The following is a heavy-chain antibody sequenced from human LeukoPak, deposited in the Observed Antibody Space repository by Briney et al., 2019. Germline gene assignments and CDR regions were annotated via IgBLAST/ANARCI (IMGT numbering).Heavy chain of an antibody. CDR3: ARTTSSGWYFDY. V-gene: IGHV2-70*04. D-gene: IGHD6-19*01. J-gene: IGHJ4*02. CDR1: GFSLTTSGMR. CDR2: IDWDDDK. Sequence: SGPALVKPTQTLTLTCTFSGFSLTTSGMRVNWIRQPPGKALEWLARIDWDDDKYYRTSLKTRLTISKDTSKNQVVLTMTNMDPVDTATYYCARTTSSGWYFDYWGQGTLVTVSS.